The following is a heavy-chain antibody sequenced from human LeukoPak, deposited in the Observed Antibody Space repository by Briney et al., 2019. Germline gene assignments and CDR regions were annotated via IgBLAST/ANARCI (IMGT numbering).Heavy chain of an antibody. D-gene: IGHD3-3*01. J-gene: IGHJ4*02. V-gene: IGHV3-23*01. CDR1: GFTFSSFT. Sequence: GSLRLSCAASGFTFSSFTMTWVRQAPGKGLEWVSAIGGRGGSTYYADFLEGRFTIARDNSKDMVYLQMNSLRAEDTAVYYCAKDFGRITIFGVVMPVDYWGQGTLVTVSS. CDR3: AKDFGRITIFGVVMPVDY. CDR2: IGGRGGST.